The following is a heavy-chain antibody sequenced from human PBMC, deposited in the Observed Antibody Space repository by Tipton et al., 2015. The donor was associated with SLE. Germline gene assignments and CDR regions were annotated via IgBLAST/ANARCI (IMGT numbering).Heavy chain of an antibody. V-gene: IGHV4-39*07. J-gene: IGHJ4*02. CDR2: LYAGGST. CDR3: ARVYTTGRVDY. D-gene: IGHD1-1*01. CDR1: GVSISTSRYY. Sequence: TLSLTCSVSGVSISTSRYYWGWIRQSPGQGLEWVGSLYAGGSTYFHPSLKSRVTISVDTSKNQFSLKLSSVTAAGTAVYYCARVYTTGRVDYWGQGTLVTVSS.